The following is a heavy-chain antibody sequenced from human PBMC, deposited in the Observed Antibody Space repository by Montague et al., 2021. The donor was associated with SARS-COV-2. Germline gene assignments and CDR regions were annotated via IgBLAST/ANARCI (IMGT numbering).Heavy chain of an antibody. CDR3: ARLGDGVVPSPILGVGPYYSYCYVDV. V-gene: IGHV4-34*01. J-gene: IGHJ6*03. Sequence: SETLSLTCAVHGGSFSTYSWNWIRQPPGKGLEWIGEIHHGGSTNYNPSLKSRATISADTSKNQFSLKLTSVAAADTAVYYCARLGDGVVPSPILGVGPYYSYCYVDVWGKGTTVTVSS. CDR1: GGSFSTYS. D-gene: IGHD3-10*01. CDR2: IHHGGST.